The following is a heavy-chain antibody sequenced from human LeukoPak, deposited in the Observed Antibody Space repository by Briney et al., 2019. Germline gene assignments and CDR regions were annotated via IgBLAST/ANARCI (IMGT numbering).Heavy chain of an antibody. J-gene: IGHJ4*02. D-gene: IGHD2-21*02. CDR2: ISYDGSNK. CDR3: ARFVMVTAGDY. CDR1: GFTFTSYA. V-gene: IGHV3-30-3*01. Sequence: QPGGSLRLSCAASGFTFTSYAMNWVRQAPGKGLEWVAVISYDGSNKYYADSVKGRFTISRDNAKNTVYLQMNSLRDEDTAVYYCARFVMVTAGDYWGQGTLVTVSS.